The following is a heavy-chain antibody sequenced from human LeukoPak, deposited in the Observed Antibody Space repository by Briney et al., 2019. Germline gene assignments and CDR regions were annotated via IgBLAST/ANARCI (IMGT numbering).Heavy chain of an antibody. CDR3: ARPGGSLKFFYY. Sequence: GGSLKISCQGSGSHFTSNWIGWVRQLPGKGREGMGIIYRGESDTSDSPSCQGQFTISANKSSNTCYLKWSSRKATETARYTCARPGGSLKFFYYWGPGILVTVSS. CDR1: GSHFTSNW. J-gene: IGHJ4*02. V-gene: IGHV5-51*01. CDR2: IYRGESDT. D-gene: IGHD1-26*01.